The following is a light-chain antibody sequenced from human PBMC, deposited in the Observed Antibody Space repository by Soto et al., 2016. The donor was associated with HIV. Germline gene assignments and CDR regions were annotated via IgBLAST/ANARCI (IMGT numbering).Light chain of an antibody. V-gene: IGKV1-5*03. CDR3: QQSYSPSYT. J-gene: IGKJ2*01. CDR1: QSISSW. CDR2: KAS. Sequence: DIQMTQSPSTLSASVGDRVTITCRASQSISSWLAWYQQKPGKAPKLLIYKASSLESGVPSRFSGSGSGTDFTLTISSLQPEDFATYYCQQSYSPSYTFGQGTKLEIK.